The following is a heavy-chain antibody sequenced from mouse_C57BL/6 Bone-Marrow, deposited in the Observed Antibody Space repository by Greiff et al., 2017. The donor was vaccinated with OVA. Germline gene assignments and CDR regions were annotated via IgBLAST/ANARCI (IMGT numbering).Heavy chain of an antibody. Sequence: EVQGVESGGDLVKPGGSLKLSCAASGFTFSSYGMSWVRQTPDKRLEWVATISSGGSYTYYPDSVKGRFTISRDNAKNTLYLQMSSLKSEDTAMYYCARHGYGSSYRGLDYWGQGTTLTVSS. J-gene: IGHJ2*01. CDR2: ISSGGSYT. V-gene: IGHV5-6*01. CDR1: GFTFSSYG. D-gene: IGHD1-1*01. CDR3: ARHGYGSSYRGLDY.